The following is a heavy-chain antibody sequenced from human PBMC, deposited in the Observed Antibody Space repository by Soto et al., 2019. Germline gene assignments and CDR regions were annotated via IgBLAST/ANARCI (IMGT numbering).Heavy chain of an antibody. V-gene: IGHV1-8*01. D-gene: IGHD2-8*02. CDR2: MNVYSGNT. J-gene: IGHJ5*01. Sequence: ASVKVSCKASGYTFTSYDINWVRQATGQGLEWMGWMNVYSGNTDYAQKFKGRVTMTRNTSTTTAYMELSSLKSDDTAVYYCARGLVPRRDWFDSWGQGTLVTVSS. CDR3: ARGLVPRRDWFDS. CDR1: GYTFTSYD.